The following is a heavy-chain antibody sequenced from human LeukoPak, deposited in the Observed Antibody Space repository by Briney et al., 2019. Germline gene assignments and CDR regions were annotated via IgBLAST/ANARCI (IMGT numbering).Heavy chain of an antibody. D-gene: IGHD5-12*01. J-gene: IGHJ6*03. Sequence: PGGSLRLSCAASGFTFSSYWMSWVRQAPGKGREWVANIKQDGSEKYYVDSEKGRFTLSRDNAKNSLYLQMNSLRDEDTAVYYCARALTGDSGYDFYYYYYMDVWGKGTTVTVSS. CDR1: GFTFSSYW. V-gene: IGHV3-7*01. CDR2: IKQDGSEK. CDR3: ARALTGDSGYDFYYYYYMDV.